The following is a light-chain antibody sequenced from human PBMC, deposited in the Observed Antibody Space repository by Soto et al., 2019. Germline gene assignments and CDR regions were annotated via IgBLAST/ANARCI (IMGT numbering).Light chain of an antibody. Sequence: QSVLTQPPSVSGAPGQRVTISCTGSSSNIGSGYDVHWYQQLPGTAPKLLIYGNTNRPSGVPDRFSGSKSGTSASLAITGLQAEDEADYYCQSYDSSXXDWXXXGXXKXTVL. CDR3: QSYDSSXXDWX. CDR1: SSNIGSGYD. CDR2: GNT. V-gene: IGLV1-40*01. J-gene: IGLJ3*02.